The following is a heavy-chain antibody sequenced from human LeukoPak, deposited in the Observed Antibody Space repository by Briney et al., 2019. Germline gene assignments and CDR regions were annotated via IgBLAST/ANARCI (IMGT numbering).Heavy chain of an antibody. CDR3: VKRVDYSEKYYFDS. D-gene: IGHD4-11*01. CDR2: ISGDVRST. CDR1: GFTFSRYA. V-gene: IGHV3-23*01. Sequence: GGSLRLSCAASGFTFSRYAMSWVRQAPGKVLEWVSAISGDVRSTSYADSGRGRFTISRDNSENTLSLQMDSLRADDTAVYYCVKRVDYSEKYYFDSWGRGTLVTVSS. J-gene: IGHJ4*02.